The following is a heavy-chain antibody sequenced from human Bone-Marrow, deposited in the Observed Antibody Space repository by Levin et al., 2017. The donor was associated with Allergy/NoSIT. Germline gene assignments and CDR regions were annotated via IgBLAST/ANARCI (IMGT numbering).Heavy chain of an antibody. CDR3: ASAWSVVVQDSLRLGFRMDY. CDR1: GGSFSGFS. V-gene: IGHV4-34*01. CDR2: ISHSGST. D-gene: IGHD3-3*01. J-gene: IGHJ4*02. Sequence: SETLSLTCAVSGGSFSGFSWSWVRQPPGKGLEWIGEISHSGSTTYNPSLRSRVTISVDTSKNQFSLKLTSVTAADTALYYCASAWSVVVQDSLRLGFRMDYWGQGNLVTVSS.